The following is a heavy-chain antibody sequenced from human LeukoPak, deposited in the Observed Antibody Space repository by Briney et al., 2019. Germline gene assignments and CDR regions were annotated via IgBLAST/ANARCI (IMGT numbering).Heavy chain of an antibody. CDR3: HATYYYGSGSLDDY. CDR1: GYTFTSYY. J-gene: IGHJ4*02. D-gene: IGHD3-10*01. V-gene: IGHV1-46*01. Sequence: ASVKVSCKASGYTFTSYYMHWVRQAPGQGLEWMGIINPSGGSTSYAQKFQGRVTMTTDTSTSTAYMELRSLRSDDTAVYYCHATYYYGSGSLDDYWGQGTLVTVSS. CDR2: INPSGGST.